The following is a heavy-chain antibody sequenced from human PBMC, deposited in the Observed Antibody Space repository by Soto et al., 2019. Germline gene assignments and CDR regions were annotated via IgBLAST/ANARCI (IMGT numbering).Heavy chain of an antibody. Sequence: GASVKVSCKASGYTFTSYDINWVRLVTGQGLEWMGWMNPNTGNAGYAQKFQGRVTMTRDTSTSTVYMELSSLRSEDTAVYYCARGLEGMATSPPEYYYGMDVWGQGTTVTVSS. J-gene: IGHJ6*02. D-gene: IGHD5-12*01. V-gene: IGHV1-8*01. CDR1: GYTFTSYD. CDR2: MNPNTGNA. CDR3: ARGLEGMATSPPEYYYGMDV.